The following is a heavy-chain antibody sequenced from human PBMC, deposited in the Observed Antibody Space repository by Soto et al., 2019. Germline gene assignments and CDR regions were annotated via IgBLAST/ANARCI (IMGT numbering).Heavy chain of an antibody. CDR1: GFSFTSYT. D-gene: IGHD2-8*01. J-gene: IGHJ4*02. CDR3: AKARCTTNDCYVPDY. CDR2: ISRSGGSP. V-gene: IGHV3-23*01. Sequence: EVHLLESGGGLVQPGGSLRLPCVASGFSFTSYTMSWVRQAPGKGLEWVSAISRSGGSPFYAGSVQGRFTISRDNPKNTLYLQMNSLKGEDTAIYYCAKARCTTNDCYVPDYWGQGTRVTVSS.